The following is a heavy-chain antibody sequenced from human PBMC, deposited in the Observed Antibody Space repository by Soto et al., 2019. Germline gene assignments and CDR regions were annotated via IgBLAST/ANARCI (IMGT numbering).Heavy chain of an antibody. V-gene: IGHV3-7*04. Sequence: EVQLVESGGGLVQPGGSLRLSCAASGFTFSTYWMNWVRQAPGRGLEWVANIKQDGSEKYYVDSVKGRFTISRDNAKRSLYRQMNSLGAEDTAVYYCAGGSGWLERDWGQGTVVTVSS. CDR2: IKQDGSEK. J-gene: IGHJ4*02. D-gene: IGHD6-19*01. CDR1: GFTFSTYW. CDR3: AGGSGWLERD.